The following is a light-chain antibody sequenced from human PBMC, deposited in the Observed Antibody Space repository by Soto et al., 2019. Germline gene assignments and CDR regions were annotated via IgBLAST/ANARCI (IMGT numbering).Light chain of an antibody. CDR1: QSVSSSS. V-gene: IGKV3-20*01. CDR3: HQYGTSPPWA. Sequence: EIVLTQSPGTLSLSPGERATLSCRASQSVSSSSLAWYQQIPGQAPRLLMYGASSRAPGIPDRFSGSGSGTDFTLTISRLEPEDFAVYYCHQYGTSPPWAFGQGTRVEVK. J-gene: IGKJ1*01. CDR2: GAS.